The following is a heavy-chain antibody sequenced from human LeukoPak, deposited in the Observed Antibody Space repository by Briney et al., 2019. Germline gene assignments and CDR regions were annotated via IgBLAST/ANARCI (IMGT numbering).Heavy chain of an antibody. CDR3: ASSPYDSSGSTRADDAFDI. V-gene: IGHV4-59*12. D-gene: IGHD3-22*01. CDR1: GGSISSYY. Sequence: SETLSLTCTVSGGSISSYYWSWIRQPPGKGLEWIGYIYYSGSTNYNPSLKSRVTISVDKSKNQFSLKLSSVTAADTAVYYCASSPYDSSGSTRADDAFDIWGQGTMVTVSS. CDR2: IYYSGST. J-gene: IGHJ3*02.